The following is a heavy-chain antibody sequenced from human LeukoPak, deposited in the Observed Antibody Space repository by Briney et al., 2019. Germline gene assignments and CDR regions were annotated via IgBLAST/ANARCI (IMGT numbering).Heavy chain of an antibody. V-gene: IGHV3-30-3*01. J-gene: IGHJ3*02. CDR1: GFTFSSYA. CDR2: ISYDGSNK. D-gene: IGHD5-18*01. CDR3: ARDHTAMVLMGAFDI. Sequence: GGSLRLSCAASGFTFSSYAMHWVRQAPGKGLEWVAVISYDGSNKYYADSVKGRFTISRDNSENTLYLQMNSLRAEDTAVYYCARDHTAMVLMGAFDIWGQGTMVTVSS.